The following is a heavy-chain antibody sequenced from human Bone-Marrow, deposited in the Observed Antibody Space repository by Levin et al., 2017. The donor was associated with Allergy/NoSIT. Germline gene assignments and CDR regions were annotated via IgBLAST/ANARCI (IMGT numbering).Heavy chain of an antibody. D-gene: IGHD4-17*01. CDR3: ATASSDYWFRDRLGLDQ. V-gene: IGHV1-24*01. CDR1: GTLLSELA. Sequence: ASVKVSCKVSGTLLSELAIHWVRQAPGEGLQWMGGFDPEGGETVFAQKFRGRVTMTEDTSTNTAHMELSGLRSEDTAVYYCATASSDYWFRDRLGLDQWGRGTLVCVS. CDR2: FDPEGGET. J-gene: IGHJ4*02.